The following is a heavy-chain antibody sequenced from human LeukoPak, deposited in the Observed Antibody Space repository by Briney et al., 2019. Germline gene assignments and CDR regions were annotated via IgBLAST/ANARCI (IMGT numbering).Heavy chain of an antibody. Sequence: GESLKISCKGSGYSFTSYWIGWVRQMPGKGLEWMGIIYPGDSDTRYSPSFQGQVTISADKSISTAYLQWSSLKASDTAMYYCASSNTYYYDSSGYYYRSEAFDIWGQGTMVTVSS. V-gene: IGHV5-51*01. CDR1: GYSFTSYW. D-gene: IGHD3-22*01. J-gene: IGHJ3*02. CDR3: ASSNTYYYDSSGYYYRSEAFDI. CDR2: IYPGDSDT.